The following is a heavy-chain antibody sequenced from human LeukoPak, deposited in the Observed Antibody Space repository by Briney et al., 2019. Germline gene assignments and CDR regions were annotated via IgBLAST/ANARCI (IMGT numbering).Heavy chain of an antibody. CDR3: ATGYSSTWYYFDY. Sequence: PSETLSLTCTVSGDSISSYYWSWIRQPPGKGLEWIGYIYHSGSTNYNPSLKSRVTISADTSKDQFSLKLASVTAADTAVYYCATGYSSTWYYFDYWGEGSLVTVSS. CDR2: IYHSGST. CDR1: GDSISSYY. D-gene: IGHD6-13*01. V-gene: IGHV4-59*01. J-gene: IGHJ4*02.